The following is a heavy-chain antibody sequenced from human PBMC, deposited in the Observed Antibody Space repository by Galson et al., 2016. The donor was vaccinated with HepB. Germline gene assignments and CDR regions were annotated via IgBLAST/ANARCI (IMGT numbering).Heavy chain of an antibody. V-gene: IGHV3-53*01. J-gene: IGHJ6*02. CDR2: ISSGGTT. Sequence: SLRLSCAASGFTVSSNYMNWVRQTPGKGLEWVSFISSGGTTYHAGSVKGRFTISRDKSKNTLYLQMNSLRSEDTAVYCCATATNFYRYYGMDVWGQGTTVIVSS. CDR1: GFTVSSNY. CDR3: ATATNFYRYYGMDV.